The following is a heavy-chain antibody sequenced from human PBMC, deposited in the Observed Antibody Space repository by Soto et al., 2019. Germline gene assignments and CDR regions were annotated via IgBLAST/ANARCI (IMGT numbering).Heavy chain of an antibody. CDR3: ARESGKWELLDGMDV. Sequence: PSETLSLTCAVYGGSFSGYYWSWIRQPPGKGLEWIGEINHSGSTNYNPSLKSRVTISVDTSKNQFSLKLSSVTAADTAVYYCARESGKWELLDGMDVWGQGTTVTVSS. CDR1: GGSFSGYY. CDR2: INHSGST. D-gene: IGHD1-26*01. J-gene: IGHJ6*02. V-gene: IGHV4-34*01.